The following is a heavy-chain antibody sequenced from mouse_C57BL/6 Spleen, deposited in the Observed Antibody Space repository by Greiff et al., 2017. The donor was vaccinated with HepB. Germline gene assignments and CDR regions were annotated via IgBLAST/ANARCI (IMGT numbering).Heavy chain of an antibody. J-gene: IGHJ3*01. CDR1: GYTFTSYT. CDR3: ARSGYDYEAWFAY. Sequence: VKVVESGAELARPGASVKMSCTASGYTFTSYTMHWVNQRPGQGLEWIGYINPSSGYTKYNQKFKDKATLTADKSSSTAYMQLSSLTSEDAAVYYCARSGYDYEAWFAYWGQGTLVTVSA. V-gene: IGHV1-4*01. CDR2: INPSSGYT. D-gene: IGHD2-4*01.